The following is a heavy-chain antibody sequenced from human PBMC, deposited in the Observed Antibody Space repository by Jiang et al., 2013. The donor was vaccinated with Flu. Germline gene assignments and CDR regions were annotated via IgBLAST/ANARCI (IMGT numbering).Heavy chain of an antibody. J-gene: IGHJ5*02. CDR3: ARHCYDTSDFFLVKFDP. V-gene: IGHV4-39*01. D-gene: IGHD3-22*01. CDR1: Y. Sequence: YWGWIRQPQEGLEWIGSIYYNGRTYYNPSLKSRVTMSVDTSKSHFSLKLTSVTASDTALYYCARHCYDTSDFFLVKFDPWGQGTLVTVSS. CDR2: IYYNGRT.